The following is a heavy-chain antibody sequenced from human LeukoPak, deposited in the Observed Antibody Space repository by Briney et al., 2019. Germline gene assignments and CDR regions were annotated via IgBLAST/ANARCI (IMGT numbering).Heavy chain of an antibody. V-gene: IGHV3-53*01. D-gene: IGHD1-7*01. J-gene: IGHJ4*02. Sequence: GGSLRLSCAASGFTVSSYYMNWVRQAPGKELEWVSVIYTGGGRYYADSVKGRFTISRDNSKNTLYLQMNSLRAEDTAVYYCAKGPLPRITGTAPFDYWGQGTLVTVSS. CDR2: IYTGGGR. CDR1: GFTVSSYY. CDR3: AKGPLPRITGTAPFDY.